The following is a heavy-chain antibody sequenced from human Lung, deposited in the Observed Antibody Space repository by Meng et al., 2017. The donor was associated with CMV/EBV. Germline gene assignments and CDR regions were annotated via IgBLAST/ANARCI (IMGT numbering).Heavy chain of an antibody. D-gene: IGHD3-10*01. CDR3: LRRSGGSV. J-gene: IGHJ1*01. CDR2: IPHRGSS. V-gene: IGHV4-4*02. CDR1: GDSITNHNW. Sequence: QVQLGASGPALVKPSETLSLTCAVSGDSITNHNWWAWVRQPPGKGLEWIGEIPHRGSSAYNPSLKSRVSMSIDKSKNQFSLKLTSVTAADTAVYHCLRRSGGSVWGQGTLVTVSS.